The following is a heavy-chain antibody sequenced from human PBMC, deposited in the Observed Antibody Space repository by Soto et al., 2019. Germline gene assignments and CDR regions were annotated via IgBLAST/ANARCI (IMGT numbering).Heavy chain of an antibody. CDR1: GYTFTSYG. Sequence: ASVKVSCKASGYTFTSYGISWVRQAPGQGLEWMGWISAYNGNTNYAQKLQGRVTMTTDTSTSTAYMELRSLRSDDTAVYYCARVGYDILTGYTRIDAFDIWGQGTMVTVSS. D-gene: IGHD3-9*01. J-gene: IGHJ3*02. CDR2: ISAYNGNT. V-gene: IGHV1-18*01. CDR3: ARVGYDILTGYTRIDAFDI.